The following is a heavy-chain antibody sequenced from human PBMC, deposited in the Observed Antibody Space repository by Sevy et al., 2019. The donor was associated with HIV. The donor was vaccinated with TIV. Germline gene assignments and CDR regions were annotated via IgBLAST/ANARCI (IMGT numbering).Heavy chain of an antibody. Sequence: SETLSLTCTVSGGSISSYYWSWIRQPPGKGLERIGYIYYSGSTNYNPSLKSRVTISVDTSKNQFSLKLSSVTAADTAVYYCARDAGYCGGDCYSLNYWCQGTLVTVSS. CDR3: ARDAGYCGGDCYSLNY. D-gene: IGHD2-21*01. J-gene: IGHJ4*02. CDR2: IYYSGST. CDR1: GGSISSYY. V-gene: IGHV4-59*01.